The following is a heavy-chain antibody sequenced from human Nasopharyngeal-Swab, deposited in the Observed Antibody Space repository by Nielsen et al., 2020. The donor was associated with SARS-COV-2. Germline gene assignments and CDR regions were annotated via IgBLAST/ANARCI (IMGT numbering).Heavy chain of an antibody. D-gene: IGHD6-13*01. CDR2: SRNKANGYTT. J-gene: IGHJ6*02. Sequence: GESLKISCAASGSTCSAHYMYWVRQAPGKGPEWVDRSRNKANGYTTEYAASVRGRFTISRDDSTDSLYLQMSSLRTEDTALYYCARDLSSIWTSGLGVWGQGTTVIVSS. CDR3: ARDLSSIWTSGLGV. CDR1: GSTCSAHY. V-gene: IGHV3-72*01.